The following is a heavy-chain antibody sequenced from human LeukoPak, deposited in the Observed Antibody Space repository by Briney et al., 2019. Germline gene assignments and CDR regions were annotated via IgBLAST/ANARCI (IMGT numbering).Heavy chain of an antibody. V-gene: IGHV4-4*07. CDR2: IYTSGST. CDR1: GGSISSYY. Sequence: PSETLSLTCTVSGGSISSYYWSWIRQPAGKGLEWIGRIYTSGSTNYNPSLKSRVTMSVDTSKNQFSLKLSSVTAADTAVYYCARDSAWFGEFTLDYWGQGTLVTVSS. CDR3: ARDSAWFGEFTLDY. D-gene: IGHD3-10*01. J-gene: IGHJ4*02.